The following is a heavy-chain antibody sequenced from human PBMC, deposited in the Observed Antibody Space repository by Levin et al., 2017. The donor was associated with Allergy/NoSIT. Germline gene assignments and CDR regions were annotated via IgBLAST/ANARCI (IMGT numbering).Heavy chain of an antibody. J-gene: IGHJ5*02. CDR2: VYYTGSA. CDR3: ARGDHADYATFWS. Sequence: SETLSLTCTVSGGSLSSYYWSWIRQPPGKGLEWIGYVYYTGSAKYNPSLKSRVTISVDTSKNQFSLKLTSVTAADTAVYFCARGDHADYATFWSWGQGTLVTVSS. CDR1: GGSLSSYY. V-gene: IGHV4-59*01. D-gene: IGHD4-17*01.